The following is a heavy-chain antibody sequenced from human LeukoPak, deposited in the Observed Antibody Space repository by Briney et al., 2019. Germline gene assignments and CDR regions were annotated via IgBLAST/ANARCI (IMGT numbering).Heavy chain of an antibody. CDR2: ISSGSKYI. Sequence: PGGSLRLSCAVSGFKFNTHNLNWVRQAPGKGLEWASSISSGSKYILYADSVKGRFTVSRDNAKNSLYLQMNSLRAEDTAVYYCARVRAGLQAFDTWGQGTLVTVSS. D-gene: IGHD4-11*01. CDR3: ARVRAGLQAFDT. V-gene: IGHV3-21*01. J-gene: IGHJ5*02. CDR1: GFKFNTHN.